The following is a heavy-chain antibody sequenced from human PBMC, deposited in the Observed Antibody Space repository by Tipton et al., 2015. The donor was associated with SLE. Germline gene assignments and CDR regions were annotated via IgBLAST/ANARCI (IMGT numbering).Heavy chain of an antibody. V-gene: IGHV4-38-2*02. Sequence: TLSLTCSVSTYSISNGHYWAWVRQPPGKGLEWIGTVYHTGNTYYNPSLKSRVTMSVDTSKNQFSLKLSSVTAAATAVYYCARDDLTVGAFDIWGQGTMVTVSS. CDR1: TYSISNGHY. CDR3: ARDDLTVGAFDI. CDR2: VYHTGNT. D-gene: IGHD4-11*01. J-gene: IGHJ3*02.